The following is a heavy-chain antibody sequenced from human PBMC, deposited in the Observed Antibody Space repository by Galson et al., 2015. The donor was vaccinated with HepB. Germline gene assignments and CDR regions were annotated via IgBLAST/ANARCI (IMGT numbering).Heavy chain of an antibody. D-gene: IGHD2-2*01. CDR1: GFTFSTYW. V-gene: IGHV3-7*03. Sequence: SLRLSCAASGFTFSTYWMSWVRHAPGKGLEGVANIKQDGGEKYYVDSVKGRFTISRDNAKNSLYLQMNSLRAEDTAVYYCAREWVYCSSTSCYPTPGGMDVWGQGTTVTVSS. CDR2: IKQDGGEK. J-gene: IGHJ6*02. CDR3: AREWVYCSSTSCYPTPGGMDV.